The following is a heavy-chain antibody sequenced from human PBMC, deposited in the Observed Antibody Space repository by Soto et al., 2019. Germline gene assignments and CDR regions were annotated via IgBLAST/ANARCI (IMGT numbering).Heavy chain of an antibody. J-gene: IGHJ4*02. V-gene: IGHV3-23*01. CDR3: AKDIVMAIDSSGYYLAYFDH. Sequence: GGSLRLSCAASGFTFSSYAMSWVRQAPGKGLEWVSAISGSGGSTYYADSVKGRFTISRDNSKDTLYLQMNSLRAEDTAVYYCAKDIVMAIDSSGYYLAYFDHWGQGTLVTV. D-gene: IGHD3-22*01. CDR2: ISGSGGST. CDR1: GFTFSSYA.